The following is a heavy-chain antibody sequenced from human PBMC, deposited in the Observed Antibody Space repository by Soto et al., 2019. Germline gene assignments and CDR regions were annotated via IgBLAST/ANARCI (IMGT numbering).Heavy chain of an antibody. J-gene: IGHJ1*01. Sequence: SETLSLTCTVSGGSISSSSYYWGWIRQPPGKGLEWIGSIYYSGSTYYNPSLKSRVTISVDTSKNQFSLKLSSVTAADTAVYYCARWIVVVVAATPVKVQHWGQGTLVTVSS. D-gene: IGHD2-15*01. CDR2: IYYSGST. V-gene: IGHV4-39*07. CDR1: GGSISSSSYY. CDR3: ARWIVVVVAATPVKVQH.